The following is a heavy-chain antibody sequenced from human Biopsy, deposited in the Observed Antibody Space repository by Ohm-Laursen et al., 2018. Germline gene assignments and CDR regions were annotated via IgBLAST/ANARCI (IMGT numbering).Heavy chain of an antibody. CDR1: GGTFINYA. CDR2: IIPMFGTA. CDR3: ARGPHSGSHSCHDY. J-gene: IGHJ4*02. D-gene: IGHD1-26*01. V-gene: IGHV1-69*13. Sequence: VASVKVSCKASGGTFINYAISWVRQAPGQGLEWMGGIIPMFGTANYAQMFQGRVTISADESTNTSYMELSSLTTEDTAIYYCARGPHSGSHSCHDYWGRGTLVTVSS.